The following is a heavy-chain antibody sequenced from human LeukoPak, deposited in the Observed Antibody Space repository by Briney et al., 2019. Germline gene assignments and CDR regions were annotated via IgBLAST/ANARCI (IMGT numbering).Heavy chain of an antibody. Sequence: SETLSLTCTVSGGSISSYYWSWIRQPPGKGLEWIGYIYYSGSTNYNPSLKSRVTISVDTSKNQFSLKLSSVTAADTAMYYCARLLAAARSFDIWGQGTMVTVSS. J-gene: IGHJ3*02. V-gene: IGHV4-59*01. D-gene: IGHD6-13*01. CDR2: IYYSGST. CDR3: ARLLAAARSFDI. CDR1: GGSISSYY.